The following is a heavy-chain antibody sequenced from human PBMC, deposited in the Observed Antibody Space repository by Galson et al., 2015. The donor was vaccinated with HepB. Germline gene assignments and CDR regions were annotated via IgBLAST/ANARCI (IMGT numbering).Heavy chain of an antibody. CDR3: ARGHPGAARHFDN. V-gene: IGHV3-72*01. J-gene: IGHJ4*02. CDR1: GFIFSDHY. CDR2: IRNKANSYTT. D-gene: IGHD6-6*01. Sequence: SLRLSCAASGFIFSDHYMDWVRQAPGKGLEWVGRIRNKANSYTTEYATSVKGRFTVSRDDSQSSLYLQMNSLRNEDTAVYYCARGHPGAARHFDNWGQGTLVTVSS.